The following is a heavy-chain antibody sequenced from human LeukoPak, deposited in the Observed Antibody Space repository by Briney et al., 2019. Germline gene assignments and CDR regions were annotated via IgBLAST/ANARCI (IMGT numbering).Heavy chain of an antibody. CDR3: ASSYGGNSEYYFDY. V-gene: IGHV3-7*01. J-gene: IGHJ4*02. CDR2: INQDGDEK. Sequence: GGSLRLSCAASGFTFSTYWMSWVRQAPGKGLEWVANINQDGDEKYYVDSLKGRFTISRDNAKNSLYLQMNSLRAEDTAVYYCASSYGGNSEYYFDYWGQGTLVTVSS. D-gene: IGHD4-23*01. CDR1: GFTFSTYW.